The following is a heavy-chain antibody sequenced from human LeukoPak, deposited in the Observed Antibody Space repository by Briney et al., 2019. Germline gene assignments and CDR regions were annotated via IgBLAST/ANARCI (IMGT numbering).Heavy chain of an antibody. CDR3: ASPGEGLHHQYYSDY. CDR2: ISSSGSFI. V-gene: IGHV3-21*01. CDR1: GFTFSSYS. J-gene: IGHJ4*02. D-gene: IGHD7-27*01. Sequence: GGSLRLSCAASGFTFSSYSMNWVRQAPGKGLEWVSSISSSGSFIYYADSVKGRFTISRDNAKNSLYLQMNSLRAEDTAVYYCASPGEGLHHQYYSDYWGQGTLVTVSS.